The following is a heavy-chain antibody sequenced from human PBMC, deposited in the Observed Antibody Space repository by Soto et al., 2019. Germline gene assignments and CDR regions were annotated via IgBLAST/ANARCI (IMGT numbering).Heavy chain of an antibody. V-gene: IGHV5-51*01. J-gene: IGHJ4*02. CDR2: IYPGDSDT. Sequence: KISCKGSGYSFTSYWIGWVRQMPGKGLEWMGIIYPGDSDTRYSPSFQGQVTISADTSISTAYLQWSSLKASDTAIYYCASGYGCCTSSYDSPADYWGRGTLVTVSS. CDR1: GYSFTSYW. CDR3: ASGYGCCTSSYDSPADY. D-gene: IGHD2-2*01.